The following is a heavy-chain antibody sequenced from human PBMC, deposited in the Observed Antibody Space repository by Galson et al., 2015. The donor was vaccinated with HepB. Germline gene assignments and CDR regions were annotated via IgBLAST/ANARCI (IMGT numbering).Heavy chain of an antibody. CDR2: INPNSGGT. V-gene: IGHV1-2*02. J-gene: IGHJ5*02. Sequence: SVKVSCKASGYTFTGYYMHWVRQAPGQGLEWMGWINPNSGGTNYAQKFQGRVTMTRDTSISTAYMELSRLRSDDSAVYYCARSRANYDMLTGNWFDPLGQVTLVTVSS. CDR3: ARSRANYDMLTGNWFDP. CDR1: GYTFTGYY. D-gene: IGHD3-9*01.